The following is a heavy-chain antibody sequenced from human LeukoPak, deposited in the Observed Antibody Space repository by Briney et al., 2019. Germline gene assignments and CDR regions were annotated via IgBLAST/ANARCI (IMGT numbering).Heavy chain of an antibody. CDR1: GFTFSSYE. CDR3: ARDRSSSYADY. D-gene: IGHD5-12*01. CDR2: ISSSGSTI. Sequence: GGSLRLSCAASGFTFSSYEMNWVRQAPGKGLEWVSYISSSGSTIYYADSVKGRFTISRDNAKNSLYLQMNSLRAEDTAVYYCARDRSSSYADYWGQGTLVTVSS. V-gene: IGHV3-48*03. J-gene: IGHJ4*02.